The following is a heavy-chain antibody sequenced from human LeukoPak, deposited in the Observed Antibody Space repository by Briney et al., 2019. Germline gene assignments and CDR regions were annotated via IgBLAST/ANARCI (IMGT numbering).Heavy chain of an antibody. J-gene: IGHJ6*03. D-gene: IGHD3-10*01. Sequence: GGSLRLSCAASGFTFSSYAMSWVRQAPGKGLEWVSAISGSGGSTYYADSVKGRFTISRDNSKNSLYLQMNSLRAEDTAVYYCARGYGSGTVYYYYYMDVWGKGTTVTVSS. CDR1: GFTFSSYA. V-gene: IGHV3-23*01. CDR2: ISGSGGST. CDR3: ARGYGSGTVYYYYYMDV.